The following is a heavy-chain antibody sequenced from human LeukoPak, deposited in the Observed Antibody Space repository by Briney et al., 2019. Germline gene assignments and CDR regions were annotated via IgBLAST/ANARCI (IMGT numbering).Heavy chain of an antibody. CDR2: ISSSGSTI. CDR3: ARAHGYSSSWYGV. D-gene: IGHD6-13*01. CDR1: GFTFSDYY. Sequence: GGSLRLSCAASGFTFSDYYMSWIRQASGKGLESVSYISSSGSTIYYADSVKGRFTISRDNAKNSLYLQMNSLRAEDTAVYYCARAHGYSSSWYGVWGQGTLVTVSS. V-gene: IGHV3-11*01. J-gene: IGHJ4*02.